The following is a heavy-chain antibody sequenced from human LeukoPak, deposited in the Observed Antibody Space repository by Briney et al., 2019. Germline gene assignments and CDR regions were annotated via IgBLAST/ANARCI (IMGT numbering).Heavy chain of an antibody. D-gene: IGHD3-22*01. V-gene: IGHV3-30*02. CDR1: GFTFSTFG. Sequence: GGSLRLSCAASGFTFSTFGMHWVRQAPGKGLELVAVTHYDGNKKYYADSVKGRFTISKDNSKNTLYLQMKSLTSEDTAVYYCARYFNSNGYSSLRGDYWGQGTLVTVSS. CDR2: THYDGNKK. CDR3: ARYFNSNGYSSLRGDY. J-gene: IGHJ4*02.